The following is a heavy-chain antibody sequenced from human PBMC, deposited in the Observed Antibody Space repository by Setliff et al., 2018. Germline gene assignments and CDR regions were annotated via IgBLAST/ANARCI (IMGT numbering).Heavy chain of an antibody. Sequence: PSETLSLTCTVSGGSISSYYWSWIRQPPGKGLEWIGYINYSGSTNYNPSLKSRVTISEDMSKNQFSLNLRSVTAADTAVYFCARQPSSGAYYNPRPYYFDYWGQGTLVTVSS. CDR1: GGSISSYY. J-gene: IGHJ4*02. CDR3: ARQPSSGAYYNPRPYYFDY. D-gene: IGHD3-10*01. V-gene: IGHV4-59*01. CDR2: INYSGST.